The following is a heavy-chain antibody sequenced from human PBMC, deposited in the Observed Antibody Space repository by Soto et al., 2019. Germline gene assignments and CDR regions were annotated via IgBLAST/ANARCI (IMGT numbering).Heavy chain of an antibody. V-gene: IGHV4-34*01. J-gene: IGHJ4*02. CDR3: ARGTLITTGVTTRFDY. Sequence: PSETLSLTCAVYGGSFSGYYWSWIRQPPGKGLEWIGEINHSGSTNYNPSLKSRVTISVDTSKNQFSLKLSSVTAADTAVYYCARGTLITTGVTTRFDYWGQGTLVTVPS. CDR2: INHSGST. D-gene: IGHD5-12*01. CDR1: GGSFSGYY.